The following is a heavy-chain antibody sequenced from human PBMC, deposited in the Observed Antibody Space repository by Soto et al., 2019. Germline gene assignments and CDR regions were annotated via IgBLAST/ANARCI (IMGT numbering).Heavy chain of an antibody. V-gene: IGHV1-18*04. CDR1: GYKFMHYG. CDR3: ARDLAPSGSYYTDY. CDR2: ISPWKGNT. D-gene: IGHD5-12*01. J-gene: IGHJ4*02. Sequence: ASVKVSCKASGYKFMHYGVNWVRQAPGQGLEWMGWISPWKGNTNYAQSFQGRVTMTTDTSTSTAYMELRRLTYDDTAVYYCARDLAPSGSYYTDYWGPGTLVTVSS.